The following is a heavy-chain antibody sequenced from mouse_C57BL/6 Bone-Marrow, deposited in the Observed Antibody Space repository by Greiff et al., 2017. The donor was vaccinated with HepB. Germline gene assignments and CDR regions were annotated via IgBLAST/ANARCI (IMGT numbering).Heavy chain of an antibody. V-gene: IGHV6-3*01. CDR3: TALCGYAMDY. D-gene: IGHD6-5*01. CDR1: GFTFSNYW. J-gene: IGHJ4*01. Sequence: EVKVVESGGGLVQPGGSMKLSCVASGFTFSNYWMNWVRQSPEKGLEWVAQIRFKSDNYATHYAESVKGRFTISRDDSKSSVYLQMNNLRAEDTGINYCTALCGYAMDYGGQGTSVTVSS. CDR2: IRFKSDNYAT.